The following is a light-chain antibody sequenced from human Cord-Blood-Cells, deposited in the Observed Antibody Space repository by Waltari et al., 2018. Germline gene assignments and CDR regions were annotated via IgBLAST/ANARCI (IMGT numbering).Light chain of an antibody. CDR1: SSDFGGYTC. CDR3: SSYTSSSTLV. Sequence: QSALTQPASVSGSPGQSTTITCTGPSSDFGGYTCVSWYQQHPGKAPKLMIYDVSNRPSGVSNRFSGSKSGNTASLTISGLQAEDEADYYCSSYTSSSTLVFGGGTKLTVL. CDR2: DVS. V-gene: IGLV2-14*01. J-gene: IGLJ2*01.